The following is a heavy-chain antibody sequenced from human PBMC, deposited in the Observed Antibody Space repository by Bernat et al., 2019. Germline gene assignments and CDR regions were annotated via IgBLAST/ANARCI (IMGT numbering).Heavy chain of an antibody. V-gene: IGHV3-9*01. J-gene: IGHJ6*02. CDR3: VKDEGQDSSSNYGMDV. CDR1: GFMFDDYA. CDR2: ISWNSDMI. D-gene: IGHD3-22*01. Sequence: EVQLVESGGGLVQPGRSLRLSCAASGFMFDDYAMHWVRQVPGKGLGWVSGISWNSDMIGYADSVKGRFTISRDNAKNSLYLQMNSLRAEDTAVYYCVKDEGQDSSSNYGMDVWGQGTTVTVSS.